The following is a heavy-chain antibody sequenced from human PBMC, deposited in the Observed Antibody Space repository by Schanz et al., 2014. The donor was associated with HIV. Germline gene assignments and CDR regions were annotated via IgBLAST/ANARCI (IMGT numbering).Heavy chain of an antibody. Sequence: EVQLVESGGGLVQPGGSLRLSCAASGFTFSDYYMSWIRQAPGKGLEWVSGISWNSDSKGYADSVKGRFTISRDNAKNSLYLQMNSLRAEDTALYYCAKDRGVVSGMVTNYYYGMDVWGQGTTVTVSS. J-gene: IGHJ6*02. D-gene: IGHD5-18*01. V-gene: IGHV3-9*01. CDR2: ISWNSDSK. CDR1: GFTFSDYY. CDR3: AKDRGVVSGMVTNYYYGMDV.